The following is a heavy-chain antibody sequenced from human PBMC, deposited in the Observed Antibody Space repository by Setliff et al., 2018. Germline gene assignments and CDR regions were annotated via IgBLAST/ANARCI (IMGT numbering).Heavy chain of an antibody. V-gene: IGHV4-34*01. CDR3: ARGYGYSSGWYRVYFDY. Sequence: SETLSLTCAVYGGSFSGYYWSWIRQPPGKGLEWIGEINHSGSTNYNPSLKSRVTISVDTSKNQFSLKLSSVTAADTAVYYCARGYGYSSGWYRVYFDYWGQGTLGTVSS. J-gene: IGHJ4*02. D-gene: IGHD6-19*01. CDR2: INHSGST. CDR1: GGSFSGYY.